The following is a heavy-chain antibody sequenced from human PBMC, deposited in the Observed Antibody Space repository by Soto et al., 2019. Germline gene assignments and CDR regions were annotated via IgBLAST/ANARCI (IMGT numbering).Heavy chain of an antibody. V-gene: IGHV3-66*01. J-gene: IGHJ4*02. D-gene: IGHD6-19*01. CDR2: IYSGGST. CDR3: ARGGIAVAGALDY. Sequence: EVQLVESGGGLVQPGGSLRLSCAASGFSVSSSYMSWVRQAPGKGLEWVSLIYSGGSTYYADSVKGRFTISRDSSKNTLYLQMNSLRAEDTAVYYCARGGIAVAGALDYWGQGTLVTVSS. CDR1: GFSVSSSY.